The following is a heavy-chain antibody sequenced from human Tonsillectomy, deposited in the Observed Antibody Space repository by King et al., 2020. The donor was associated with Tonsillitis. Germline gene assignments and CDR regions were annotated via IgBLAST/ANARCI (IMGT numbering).Heavy chain of an antibody. V-gene: IGHV3-23*04. CDR1: GFTFSSYE. CDR2: ISDSGGSV. CDR3: AKVQWEWEDLDGGGFDI. J-gene: IGHJ3*02. D-gene: IGHD1-26*01. Sequence: VQLVESGGGLVQPGGSLRLSCAASGFTFSSYEMSWVRQAPGKGLEWVSTISDSGGSVHYADSVKGRFTISRDNSRKTLDLQMNSLRAEDTAVYYCAKVQWEWEDLDGGGFDIWGQGTMVTVSS.